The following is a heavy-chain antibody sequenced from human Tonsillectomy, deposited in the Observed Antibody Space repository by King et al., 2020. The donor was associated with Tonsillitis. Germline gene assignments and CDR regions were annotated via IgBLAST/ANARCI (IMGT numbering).Heavy chain of an antibody. D-gene: IGHD4-11*01. CDR2: IYPGYSDT. CDR1: GYIFTTYW. V-gene: IGHV5-51*01. J-gene: IGHJ6*03. CDR3: VRVTSNSADYFYYYVDV. Sequence: VQLVESGAEVKKPGESLRISCEGSGYIFTTYWIGWVRQMPGKGLEWRGIIYPGYSDTRDSPSTQGQVTVSADNSIPTAYLQWSSLRASDTAGYYCVRVTSNSADYFYYYVDVWGKGTTVTVSS.